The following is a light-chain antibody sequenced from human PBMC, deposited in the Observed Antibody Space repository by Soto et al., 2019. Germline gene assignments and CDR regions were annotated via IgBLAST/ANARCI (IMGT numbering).Light chain of an antibody. Sequence: DIPMTQSPSTLSASVGDRVTLTCRASQSISSWLAWYQQKPGKAPKLLIYDASSLESGVPSRFSGSGSGTEFTLTISSLQPDDFATYYCQQYNSDSTFGQGTKLEIK. CDR3: QQYNSDST. CDR1: QSISSW. V-gene: IGKV1-5*01. J-gene: IGKJ2*01. CDR2: DAS.